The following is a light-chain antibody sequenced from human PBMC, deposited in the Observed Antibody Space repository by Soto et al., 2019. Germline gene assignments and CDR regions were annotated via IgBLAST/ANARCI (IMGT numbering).Light chain of an antibody. CDR1: QTINNF. CDR2: GAS. Sequence: DIQMTQSPSSLFASVGDRVTVTCRASQTINNFLNWYHEKTGKAPKLLIYGASSLQSGATSRFSGCGCGKTFNLTSNSVKPGDFVIYSCQQSLSTPRTFGQGTTVK. CDR3: QQSLSTPRT. V-gene: IGKV1-39*01. J-gene: IGKJ1*01.